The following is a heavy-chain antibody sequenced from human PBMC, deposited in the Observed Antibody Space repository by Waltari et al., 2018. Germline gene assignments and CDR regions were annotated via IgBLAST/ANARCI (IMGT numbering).Heavy chain of an antibody. CDR3: AREVGTVYFDY. V-gene: IGHV4-30-2*01. CDR2: MYYSGST. Sequence: QLQLQESGSGLVKPSQTLYLTCVVSGGSINTEGYPWRWIRQPPGKGLEWIGYMYYSGSTFYNPSLKSRVTISVDRSKNQFSLRLSSMTAADTAMYFCAREVGTVYFDYWGQGTLVTVSS. J-gene: IGHJ4*02. CDR1: GGSINTEGYP. D-gene: IGHD1-1*01.